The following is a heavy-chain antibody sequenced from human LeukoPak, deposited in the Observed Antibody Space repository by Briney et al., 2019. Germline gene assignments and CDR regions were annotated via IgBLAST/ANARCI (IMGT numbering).Heavy chain of an antibody. D-gene: IGHD1-26*01. CDR1: GGSISSYY. J-gene: IGHJ4*02. V-gene: IGHV4-59*08. CDR3: ARHSDAVGATTFDY. Sequence: SETLSLTCTVSGGSISSYYWSWIRQPPGKGLEWIGYIYYSGSTNYNPSLKGRVTISVDTSKNQFSLKLSSVTAADTAVYYCARHSDAVGATTFDYWGQGTLVTVSS. CDR2: IYYSGST.